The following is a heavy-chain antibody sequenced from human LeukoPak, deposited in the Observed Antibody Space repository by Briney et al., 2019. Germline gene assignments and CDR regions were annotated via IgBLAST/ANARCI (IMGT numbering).Heavy chain of an antibody. Sequence: LRASVKVSCKASGYTFTGYYMHWVRQAPGQGLEWMGWINPNSGGTNYAQKFQGRVTMTRDTSISTAYMELSRLRSDDTAVYYCARLVAGQYYFDYWGQGTLVTVSS. J-gene: IGHJ4*02. V-gene: IGHV1-2*02. CDR3: ARLVAGQYYFDY. D-gene: IGHD6-19*01. CDR2: INPNSGGT. CDR1: GYTFTGYY.